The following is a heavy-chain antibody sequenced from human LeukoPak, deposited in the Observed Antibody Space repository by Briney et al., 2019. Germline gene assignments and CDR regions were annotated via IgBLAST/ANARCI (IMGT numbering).Heavy chain of an antibody. J-gene: IGHJ4*02. CDR3: ARESSDYVRGSVSDY. D-gene: IGHD3-16*01. CDR1: GGSTTDYN. CDR2: INDNGHS. V-gene: IGHV4-59*12. Sequence: PSETLSLTCSVSGGSTTDYNWRSIRQPPGKGLEWIAYINDNGHSGYNPALESRVTISVDTSKNHFSLRLRSVTAADTAVYFCARESSDYVRGSVSDYWGQGILVTVSS.